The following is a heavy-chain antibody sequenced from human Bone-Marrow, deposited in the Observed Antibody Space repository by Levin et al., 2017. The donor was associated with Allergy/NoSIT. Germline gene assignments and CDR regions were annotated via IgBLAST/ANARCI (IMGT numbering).Heavy chain of an antibody. Sequence: GESLKISCVASGFSFSSHGFYWVRQAPGKGLESVTLIWYDGSIKNYADSVKGRFTVSRDDPRNTLYLQMDSLRAEDTAVYYCARDISRGSLDYWGQGTLVTVSP. D-gene: IGHD3-10*01. CDR3: ARDISRGSLDY. CDR1: GFSFSSHG. V-gene: IGHV3-33*01. J-gene: IGHJ4*02. CDR2: IWYDGSIK.